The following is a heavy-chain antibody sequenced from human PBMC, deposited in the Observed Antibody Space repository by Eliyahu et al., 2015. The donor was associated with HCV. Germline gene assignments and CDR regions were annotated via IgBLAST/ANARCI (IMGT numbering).Heavy chain of an antibody. CDR3: ARTESGCSGGSCYGEGYFDY. J-gene: IGHJ4*02. CDR2: INHSGST. D-gene: IGHD2-15*01. Sequence: QVQLQQWGAGLLKPSETLSLTCAVYGGSFSGYYWSWIRQPPGKGLEWIGEINHSGSTNYNPSLKSRVTISVDTSKNQFSLKLSSVTAADTAVYYCARTESGCSGGSCYGEGYFDYWGQGTLVTVSS. CDR1: GGSFSGYY. V-gene: IGHV4-34*01.